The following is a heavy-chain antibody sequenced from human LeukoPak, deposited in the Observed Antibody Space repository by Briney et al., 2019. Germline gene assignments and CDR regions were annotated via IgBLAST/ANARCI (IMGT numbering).Heavy chain of an antibody. J-gene: IGHJ4*02. CDR3: ARAPRGATTYVDY. CDR2: IYYSGST. Sequence: LXXIGYIYYSGSTNYNPSLKSRVTISVVTSKNQFSLKLSSVTAADTAVYYCARAPRGATTYVDYWGQGTLVTVSS. D-gene: IGHD3-10*01. V-gene: IGHV4-59*01.